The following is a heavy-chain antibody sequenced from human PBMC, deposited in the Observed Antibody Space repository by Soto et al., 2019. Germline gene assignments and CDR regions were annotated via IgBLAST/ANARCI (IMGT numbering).Heavy chain of an antibody. J-gene: IGHJ5*02. CDR1: GGSFSGYY. Sequence: SETLSLTYGVYGGSFSGYYWRWIRQPPGKGLEWIGDIYHSGSTNYNPSLKSRVTISVDTSKNQFSLKLSSVTAADTAVYYCARVLGVGRDCFDPWGQGTLVTVS. D-gene: IGHD3-16*01. CDR2: IYHSGST. V-gene: IGHV4-34*01. CDR3: ARVLGVGRDCFDP.